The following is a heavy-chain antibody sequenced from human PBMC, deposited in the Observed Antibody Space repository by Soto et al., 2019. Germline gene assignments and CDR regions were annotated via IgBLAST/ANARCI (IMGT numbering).Heavy chain of an antibody. Sequence: QVQLVQSGDEVKKPGASVKVSCKAPGYIFVNYGIAWVRQAPGQGLEWMGWISPYTGNTHSATKIQGRLTMTTDTSTSTDYMDLGSLTSDGTAVYCCLFVDNYVTPTPQDVWGQGTTVTVSS. CDR1: GYIFVNYG. CDR3: LFVDNYVTPTPQDV. V-gene: IGHV1-18*01. CDR2: ISPYTGNT. J-gene: IGHJ6*02. D-gene: IGHD3-16*01.